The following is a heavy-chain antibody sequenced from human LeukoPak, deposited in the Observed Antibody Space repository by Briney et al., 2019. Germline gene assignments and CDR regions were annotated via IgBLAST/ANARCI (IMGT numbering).Heavy chain of an antibody. CDR2: IRPILGIA. CDR3: ARESENWNYYFDY. D-gene: IGHD1-7*01. CDR1: GGTFSSYA. V-gene: IGHV1-69*04. J-gene: IGHJ4*02. Sequence: SVKVSCKASGGTFSSYAISWVRQAPGQGLEWMGRIRPILGIANYAQKFQGRVTITADKSTSTAYMELSSLRSEATAVYYCARESENWNYYFDYWGQGTLVTVSS.